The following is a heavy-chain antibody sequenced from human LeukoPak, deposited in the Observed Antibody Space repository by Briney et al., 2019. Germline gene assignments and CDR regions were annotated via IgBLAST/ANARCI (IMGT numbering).Heavy chain of an antibody. CDR3: VRLRRNSDRSYYYYYYDS. CDR2: ISGSGGST. J-gene: IGHJ5*01. CDR1: GFTFSSYA. V-gene: IGHV3-23*01. Sequence: GGSLRLSCAASGFTFSSYAMSWVRQAPGKGLEWVSAISGSGGSTYYADSVKGRFTISRDNAKSSLYLQMDSLRAEDTAVYYCVRLRRNSDRSYYYYYYDSWGQGILVTVSS. D-gene: IGHD3-10*01.